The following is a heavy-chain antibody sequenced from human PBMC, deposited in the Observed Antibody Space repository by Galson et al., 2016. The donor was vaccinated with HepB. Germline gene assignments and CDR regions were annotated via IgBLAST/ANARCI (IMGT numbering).Heavy chain of an antibody. D-gene: IGHD3-3*02. CDR3: AKISAFGPTYWYFDL. Sequence: SLRLSCAASGFTFSDYAMNWVRQAPGKGLEWVSGITGSGAGTFYPDSVKGRFVVSRDNSKKTLYLQMNSLTADDTAVYYCAKISAFGPTYWYFDLWGRGTLVTVSS. J-gene: IGHJ2*01. CDR2: ITGSGAGT. V-gene: IGHV3-23*01. CDR1: GFTFSDYA.